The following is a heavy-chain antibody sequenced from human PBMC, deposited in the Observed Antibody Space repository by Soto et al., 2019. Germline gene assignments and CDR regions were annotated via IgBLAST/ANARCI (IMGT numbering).Heavy chain of an antibody. CDR1: GGSISSGDYY. Sequence: KPSETLSLTCTVSGGSISSGDYYWSWIRQPPGKGLEWIGYIYYSGGTYYNPSLKSRVTISVDTSKNQFSLKLSSVTAADTAVYYCARGPFSSGWYSDYWGQGTLVTVSS. CDR3: ARGPFSSGWYSDY. D-gene: IGHD6-19*01. CDR2: IYYSGGT. J-gene: IGHJ4*02. V-gene: IGHV4-30-4*01.